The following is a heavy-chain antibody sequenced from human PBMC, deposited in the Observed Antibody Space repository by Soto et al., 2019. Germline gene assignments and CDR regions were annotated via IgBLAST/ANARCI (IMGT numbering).Heavy chain of an antibody. V-gene: IGHV3-48*03. CDR3: ARGVVLVPAARDAFDV. Sequence: QAGGSLRLSCAASGFTFSSHEMNWVRQAPGKGLEWVSYISSTGTTIYYADSVKARVTISRDNAKNSLYLHMTSLRAEDTALYYCARGVVLVPAARDAFDVWGQGTLVTVSS. CDR1: GFTFSSHE. CDR2: ISSTGTTI. D-gene: IGHD2-8*02. J-gene: IGHJ3*01.